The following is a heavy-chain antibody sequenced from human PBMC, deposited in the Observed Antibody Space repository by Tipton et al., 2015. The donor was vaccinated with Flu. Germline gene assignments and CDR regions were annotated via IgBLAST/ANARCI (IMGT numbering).Heavy chain of an antibody. CDR2: IYTSGST. V-gene: IGHV4-4*07. CDR3: ACHIPNYYDSSGYYYESHAFDI. J-gene: IGHJ3*02. D-gene: IGHD3-22*01. CDR1: GGSISSYY. Sequence: LRLSCTVSGGSISSYYWSWIRQPAGKGLEWIGRIYTSGSTNYNPSLKSRVTMSVDTSKNQFSLKLSSVTAADTAVYYCACHIPNYYDSSGYYYESHAFDIWGQGTMVTVSS.